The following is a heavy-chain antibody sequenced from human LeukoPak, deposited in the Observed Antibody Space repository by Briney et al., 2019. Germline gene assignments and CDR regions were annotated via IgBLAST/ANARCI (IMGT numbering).Heavy chain of an antibody. V-gene: IGHV3-11*04. CDR1: GFTFSDYY. Sequence: PGGSLRLSCAASGFTFSDYYMSWIRQAPGKGLEWVSYISSSGSTIYYADSVKGRFTISRDNAKNSLYLQMNSLRAEDTAVYYCARAGVLPRRMGGTEYYFDYWGQGTLVTVSS. J-gene: IGHJ4*02. D-gene: IGHD1-26*01. CDR3: ARAGVLPRRMGGTEYYFDY. CDR2: ISSSGSTI.